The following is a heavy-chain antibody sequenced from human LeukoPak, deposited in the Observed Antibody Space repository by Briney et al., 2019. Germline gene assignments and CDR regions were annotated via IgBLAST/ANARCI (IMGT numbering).Heavy chain of an antibody. V-gene: IGHV3-23*01. CDR3: AKDYNSLAAAGMGYFDY. CDR1: GFTFSIYS. D-gene: IGHD6-13*01. J-gene: IGHJ4*02. Sequence: GGSLRLSCAASGFTFSIYSMSWVRQAPGKGLEWVSDISGSGGNTYYADSVKGRFTISRDNSKNTLYLQMNSLRAEDTAVYSCAKDYNSLAAAGMGYFDYWGQGTLVTVSS. CDR2: ISGSGGNT.